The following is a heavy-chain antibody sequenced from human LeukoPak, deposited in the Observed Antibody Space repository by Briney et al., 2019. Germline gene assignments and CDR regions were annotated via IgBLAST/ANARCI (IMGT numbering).Heavy chain of an antibody. V-gene: IGHV4-59*01. CDR3: ARDRYYYDSSGYYSRGFDY. Sequence: SETLSLTCTVSGGSISSYYWNWIRQPPGTGLEWIGYISYSGSTNYYPSLKSRVTISVDTSKNQFSLKLSSVIAADTAVYYCARDRYYYDSSGYYSRGFDYWGQGTLVTVSS. CDR1: GGSISSYY. D-gene: IGHD3-22*01. CDR2: ISYSGST. J-gene: IGHJ4*02.